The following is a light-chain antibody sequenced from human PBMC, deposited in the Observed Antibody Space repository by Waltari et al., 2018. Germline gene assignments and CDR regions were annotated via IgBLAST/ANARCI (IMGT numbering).Light chain of an antibody. V-gene: IGKV3-11*01. J-gene: IGKJ4*01. CDR3: QQRRNWPLT. CDR2: ATS. Sequence: EIVLTQSPATLSLSPGERATLSCRASQSVSYYLAWYQQRPGQAPRLLIYATSHRSTGSPNRFSGSGSGTDFTLTISSLEPEDFAVYYCQQRRNWPLTFGGGTKVEIK. CDR1: QSVSYY.